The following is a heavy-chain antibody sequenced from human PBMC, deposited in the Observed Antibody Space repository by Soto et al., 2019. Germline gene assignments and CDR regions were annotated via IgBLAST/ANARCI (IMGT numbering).Heavy chain of an antibody. CDR3: ATRIRDGRYYYYGMDV. J-gene: IGHJ6*02. CDR2: FDPEDGET. CDR1: GYTLTELS. Sequence: VASVKVSCKVSGYTLTELSMHWVRQAPGKGLEWMGGFDPEDGETIYAQKFQGRVTMTEDTSTDTAYMELSSLRSEDTAVYYCATRIRDGRYYYYGMDVWGQGTTVTVSS. D-gene: IGHD2-15*01. V-gene: IGHV1-24*01.